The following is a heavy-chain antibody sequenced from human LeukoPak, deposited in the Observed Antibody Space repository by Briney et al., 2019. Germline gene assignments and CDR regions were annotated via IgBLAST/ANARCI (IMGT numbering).Heavy chain of an antibody. Sequence: GGSLRLSCAASRFTVSSNYMSWVRQAPGKGLEWVSVIYSGGCIYYADSVKGRFTISRDNSKNTLYLQMNSLRAEDTAVYYCAKGAHRTNYYDSSGYYPYYFDYWGQGTLVTVSS. CDR1: RFTVSSNY. CDR2: IYSGGCI. CDR3: AKGAHRTNYYDSSGYYPYYFDY. V-gene: IGHV3-53*01. J-gene: IGHJ4*02. D-gene: IGHD3-22*01.